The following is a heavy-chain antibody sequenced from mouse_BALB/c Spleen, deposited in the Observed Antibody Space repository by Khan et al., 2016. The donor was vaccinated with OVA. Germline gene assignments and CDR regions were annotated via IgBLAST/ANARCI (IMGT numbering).Heavy chain of an antibody. CDR1: GYSITSDYA. V-gene: IGHV3-2*02. CDR2: ISYSGST. J-gene: IGHJ2*01. Sequence: QLEESGPGLVKPSQPLSLTCTVTGYSITSDYAWNWIRQFPGNKLEWMGYISYSGSTSYNPSLKSRISITRDTSKNQFFLQLNSVTTEDTATYYCARSIMANWGQGTTLTVSS. CDR3: ARSIMAN.